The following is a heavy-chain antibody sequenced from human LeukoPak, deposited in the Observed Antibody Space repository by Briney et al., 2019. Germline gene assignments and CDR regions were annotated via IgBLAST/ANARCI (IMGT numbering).Heavy chain of an antibody. V-gene: IGHV4-38-2*01. CDR3: ARAPFGDYGGYFDY. CDR1: GYSISSGYY. Sequence: SETLSLTCAVSGYSISSGYYWGWIRQPPGKGVEWIGSIYHSGSTFYNPSLKSRVTISLDTSKNHFSLKLSSVTAADTAVYYCARAPFGDYGGYFDYWGHGTLVTVSS. CDR2: IYHSGST. D-gene: IGHD4-17*01. J-gene: IGHJ4*01.